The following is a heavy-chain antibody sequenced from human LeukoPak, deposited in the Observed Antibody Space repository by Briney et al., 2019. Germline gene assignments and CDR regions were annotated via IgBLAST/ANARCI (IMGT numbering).Heavy chain of an antibody. CDR3: GRGLRYSESYVVEY. V-gene: IGHV4-30-4*08. D-gene: IGHD1-26*01. J-gene: IGHJ4*02. Sequence: SETLSLTCTVSGGSVTADNYFWSWTRQPPGEGLEWIGYIYYTAGPYYNPSLKSRVTMSIDASTNQFSLKLNSVTAADTAVYHCGRGLRYSESYVVEYWGLGTLVTVSS. CDR1: GGSVTADNYF. CDR2: IYYTAGP.